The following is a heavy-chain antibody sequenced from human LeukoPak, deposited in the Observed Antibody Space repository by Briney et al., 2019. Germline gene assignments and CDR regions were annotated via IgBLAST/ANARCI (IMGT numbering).Heavy chain of an antibody. J-gene: IGHJ4*02. CDR1: GFTFSSYG. CDR3: AKSGGYYDSSGYIDY. D-gene: IGHD3-22*01. Sequence: GVSLRLSCAASGFTFSSYGMSWVRQAPGKGLEWVSLISGSGGSTYYADSVKGRFTISRDNSKNTLYVQMNSLRAEDTAVYYCAKSGGYYDSSGYIDYWGQGTLVTVSS. CDR2: ISGSGGST. V-gene: IGHV3-23*01.